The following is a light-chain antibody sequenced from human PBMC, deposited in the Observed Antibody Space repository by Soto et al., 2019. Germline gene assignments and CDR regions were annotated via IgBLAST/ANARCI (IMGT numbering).Light chain of an antibody. CDR1: QSVSSY. Sequence: DIHMTQSPSSLSASVGDRVIITCRASQSVSSYLNWYQQKLGKAPKLLISAASTLQSGVPSRFSGSGSGTALTITSSGLEVEEFAYCFCQQSFPTPPYTFGQGTKLETK. V-gene: IGKV1-39*01. J-gene: IGKJ2*01. CDR2: AAS. CDR3: QQSFPTPPYT.